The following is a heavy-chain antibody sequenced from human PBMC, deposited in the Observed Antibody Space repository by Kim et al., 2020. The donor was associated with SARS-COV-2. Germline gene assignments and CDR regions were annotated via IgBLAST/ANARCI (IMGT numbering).Heavy chain of an antibody. D-gene: IGHD2-8*01. V-gene: IGHV1-8*01. J-gene: IGHJ6*02. Sequence: ASVKVSCKASGYTFTSYDINWVRQATGQGLEWMGWMNPNSGNTGYAQKFQGRVTMTRNTSISTAYMELSSLRSEDTAVYYCAREHRYCTNGVCYASSIFDYYYYYGMDVWGQGTTVTVSS. CDR1: GYTFTSYD. CDR3: AREHRYCTNGVCYASSIFDYYYYYGMDV. CDR2: MNPNSGNT.